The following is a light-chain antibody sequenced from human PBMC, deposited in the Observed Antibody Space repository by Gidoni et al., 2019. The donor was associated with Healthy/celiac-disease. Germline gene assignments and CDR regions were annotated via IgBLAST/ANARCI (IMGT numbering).Light chain of an antibody. CDR1: QCVRSSY. J-gene: IGKJ3*01. V-gene: IGKV3-20*01. CDR2: GAS. CDR3: QQYGSPFT. Sequence: EIVFTPSPGTLSLSPGERATLSCRASQCVRSSYLAWYQQKPGQAPRLLIYGASSRATGIPDRYSDSGSGTDFTLTISRLEPEDFAVYYCQQYGSPFTFGQGTKVDIK.